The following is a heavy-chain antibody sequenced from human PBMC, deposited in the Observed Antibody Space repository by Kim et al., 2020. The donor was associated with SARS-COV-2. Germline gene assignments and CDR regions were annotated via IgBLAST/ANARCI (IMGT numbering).Heavy chain of an antibody. D-gene: IGHD6-13*01. CDR3: ARLPRDIAAAGFDY. V-gene: IGHV5-51*01. Sequence: SPSFKGQVTISADKSISTAYLQWSSLKASDTAMYYCARLPRDIAAAGFDYWGQGTLVTVSS. J-gene: IGHJ4*02.